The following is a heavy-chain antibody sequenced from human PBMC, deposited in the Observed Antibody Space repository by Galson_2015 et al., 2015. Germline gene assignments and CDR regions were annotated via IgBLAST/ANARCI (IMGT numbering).Heavy chain of an antibody. D-gene: IGHD6-19*01. J-gene: IGHJ4*01. CDR1: GFTFNIYR. V-gene: IGHV3-48*02. CDR3: ARSVAGSFDY. CDR2: ITSDTRTI. Sequence: SLRLSCAASGFTFNIYRMNWARQAPGKGLEWVSYITSDTRTINYADSVKGRFTISRDNAKNSLYLQMNSLRDEDTAVYYCARSVAGSFDYWGHGTLVTVSS.